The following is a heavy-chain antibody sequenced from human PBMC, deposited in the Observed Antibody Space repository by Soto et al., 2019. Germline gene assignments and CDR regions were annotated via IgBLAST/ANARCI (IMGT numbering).Heavy chain of an antibody. CDR2: ISTYNGNT. Sequence: QVQLVQSGAEVKKPGASVKVSCKASGYTFTSYGISWVRQAPGQGLEWMGWISTYNGNTNFTQKLQGRVTMTTDTSTSTAYMELRSLRSDDTAVYYCARDREYNWNYNWFDPWAQGTLVTVSS. J-gene: IGHJ5*02. V-gene: IGHV1-18*01. CDR3: ARDREYNWNYNWFDP. CDR1: GYTFTSYG. D-gene: IGHD1-7*01.